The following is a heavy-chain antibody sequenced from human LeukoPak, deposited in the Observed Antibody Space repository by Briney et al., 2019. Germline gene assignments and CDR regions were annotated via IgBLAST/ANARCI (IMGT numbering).Heavy chain of an antibody. CDR1: GYTFNNYD. Sequence: ASVKVSCKASGYTFNNYDIHWVRQATGQGLEWMGWMNPNSANTGYAQKFQGRVTITRNTSTSTAYMQLSSLRSEDTAVYYCVTTSYGDGQSSGYENAFDIWGQGTMVTVSS. V-gene: IGHV1-8*03. J-gene: IGHJ3*02. CDR3: VTTSYGDGQSSGYENAFDI. CDR2: MNPNSANT. D-gene: IGHD4-17*01.